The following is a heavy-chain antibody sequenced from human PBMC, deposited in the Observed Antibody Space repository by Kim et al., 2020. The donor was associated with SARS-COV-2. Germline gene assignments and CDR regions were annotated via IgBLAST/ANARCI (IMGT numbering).Heavy chain of an antibody. CDR1: GGSFSGYY. CDR2: INHSGST. D-gene: IGHD6-13*01. J-gene: IGHJ1*01. V-gene: IGHV4-34*01. Sequence: SETLSLTCAVYGGSFSGYYWSWIRQPPGKGLEWIGEINHSGSTNYNPSLKSRVTISVDTSKNQFSLKLSSVTAADTAVYYCARGLYSSSWYGYFQHWGQGTLVTVSS. CDR3: ARGLYSSSWYGYFQH.